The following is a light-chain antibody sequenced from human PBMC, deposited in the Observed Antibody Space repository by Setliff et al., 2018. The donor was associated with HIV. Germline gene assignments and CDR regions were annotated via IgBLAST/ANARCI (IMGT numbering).Light chain of an antibody. Sequence: DIQMTQSPSSVSASVGDRVAITCRASQGIGRWLAWYQQKPGKAPNLLIYAASTLQSGVPSRFSGSGSGTDFTLTIISLEPEDSATYYCQQSNSFPRTFGGGTKVDIK. J-gene: IGKJ4*01. V-gene: IGKV1-12*01. CDR2: AAS. CDR1: QGIGRW. CDR3: QQSNSFPRT.